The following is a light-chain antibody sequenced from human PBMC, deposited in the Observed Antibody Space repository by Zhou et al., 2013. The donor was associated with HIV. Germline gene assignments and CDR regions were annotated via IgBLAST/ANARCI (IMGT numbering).Light chain of an antibody. Sequence: DIQMTQSPSSLSASVGDRVTITCRASQGISNYLAWYQQKPGKVPKLLIYTASTLQSGVPSRFSGSGSGTEFTLTISSLQPDDFATYYCQQYNGDFGQGTKLEIK. CDR2: TAS. V-gene: IGKV1-27*01. CDR1: QGISNY. J-gene: IGKJ2*01. CDR3: QQYNGD.